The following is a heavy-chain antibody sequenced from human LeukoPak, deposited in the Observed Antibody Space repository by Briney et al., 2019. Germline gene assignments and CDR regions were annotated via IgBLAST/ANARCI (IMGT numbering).Heavy chain of an antibody. CDR1: GGSISSGSYY. D-gene: IGHD6-13*01. V-gene: IGHV4-61*02. CDR2: IYSSGST. J-gene: IGHJ5*02. Sequence: SVTLSPTCSVSGGSISSGSYYWSWIRQPAGKGLEWIGRIYSSGSTNYNPSLKSRVTISVDTSKNQFSLKLSSVTAADTAVYYCARAGLGIATKFDPWGQGTLVTVSS. CDR3: ARAGLGIATKFDP.